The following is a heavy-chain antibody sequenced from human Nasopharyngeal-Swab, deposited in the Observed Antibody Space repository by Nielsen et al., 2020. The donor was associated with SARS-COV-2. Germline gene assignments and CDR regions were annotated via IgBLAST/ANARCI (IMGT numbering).Heavy chain of an antibody. CDR1: GFTFSNYW. Sequence: GESLKISCAASGFTFSNYWMSWVRQAPGKGLEWVANIKQDGIEKYYVDSVKGRFTISRDNAKNSLYLQMNSLRVEDTAVYYCARSEIWGQGTLVTVSS. CDR3: ARSEI. V-gene: IGHV3-7*01. CDR2: IKQDGIEK. J-gene: IGHJ4*02. D-gene: IGHD5-24*01.